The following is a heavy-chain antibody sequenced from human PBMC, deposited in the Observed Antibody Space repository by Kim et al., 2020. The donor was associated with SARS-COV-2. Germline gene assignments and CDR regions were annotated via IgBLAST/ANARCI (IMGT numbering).Heavy chain of an antibody. CDR3: ARGILQIWLINYFDY. Sequence: ASVKVSCKASGYTFTSYAMNWVRQAPGQGLEWMGRINTNTGNPTYAQGFTGRFVFSLDTSVSTAYLQISSLKAEDTAVYYCARGILQIWLINYFDYWGQGTLVTVSS. J-gene: IGHJ4*02. V-gene: IGHV7-4-1*02. D-gene: IGHD5-18*01. CDR1: GYTFTSYA. CDR2: INTNTGNP.